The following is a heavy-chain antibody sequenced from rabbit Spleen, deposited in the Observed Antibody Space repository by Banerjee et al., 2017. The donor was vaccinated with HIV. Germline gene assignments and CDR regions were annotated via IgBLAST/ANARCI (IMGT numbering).Heavy chain of an antibody. Sequence: QSLEESGGDLVQPEGSLTLTCKASGIDFSSYYYMCWVRQAPGKGLEWIGYIDPVFGSTYYASWVNGRFSISRENTQNTVSLQMSSLTAADTATYFCVRDTWAFNLWGPGTLVTVS. CDR2: IDPVFGST. V-gene: IGHV1S43*01. D-gene: IGHD3-1*01. J-gene: IGHJ4*01. CDR1: GIDFSSYYY. CDR3: VRDTWAFNL.